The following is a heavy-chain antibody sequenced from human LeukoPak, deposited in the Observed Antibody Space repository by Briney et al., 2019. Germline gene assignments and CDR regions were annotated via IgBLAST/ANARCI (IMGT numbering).Heavy chain of an antibody. CDR3: ASWDFWSGYYGY. Sequence: ASVKVSCKASGYTLTSYDINWVRQATGQGLEWMGWMNPNSGNTGYAQKFQGRVTMTRNTSISTAYMELSSLRSEDTAVYYCASWDFWSGYYGYWGQGTLVTVSS. J-gene: IGHJ4*02. D-gene: IGHD3-3*01. CDR1: GYTLTSYD. V-gene: IGHV1-8*01. CDR2: MNPNSGNT.